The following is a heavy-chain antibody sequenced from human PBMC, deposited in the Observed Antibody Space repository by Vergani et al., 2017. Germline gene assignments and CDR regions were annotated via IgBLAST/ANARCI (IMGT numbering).Heavy chain of an antibody. D-gene: IGHD2-2*01. CDR1: GFTFDDDA. J-gene: IGHJ5*02. CDR2: RSWNSGSI. V-gene: IGHV3-9*01. Sequence: EVQLVESGGGLVQPGRSLRLSCAASGFTFDDDAMHWVRQAPGKGLEWVSGRSWNSGSIGYADSVKGRFTISRDNAKNSLYLQMNSLRAEDTALYYCAKDSIYCSSTSCSCTGGWFDPWGQGTLVTVSS. CDR3: AKDSIYCSSTSCSCTGGWFDP.